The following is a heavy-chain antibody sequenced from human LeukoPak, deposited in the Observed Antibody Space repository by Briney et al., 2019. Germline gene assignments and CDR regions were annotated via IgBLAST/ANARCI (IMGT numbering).Heavy chain of an antibody. J-gene: IGHJ4*02. CDR2: INPNSGGA. V-gene: IGHV1-2*02. CDR3: GRGTIAVVAADLRTDQ. CDR1: GYTFIGYH. Sequence: GASVKVSCKASGYTFIGYHMHWVRRAPGQGLEWMGWINPNSGGANYAQKFQGRVTMTRDTSISTAYMELSSLTFDDTAVYYCGRGTIAVVAADLRTDQWGQGTLVIVSS. D-gene: IGHD2-15*01.